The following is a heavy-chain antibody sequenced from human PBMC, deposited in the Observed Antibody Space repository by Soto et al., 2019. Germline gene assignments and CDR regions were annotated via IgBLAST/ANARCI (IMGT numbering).Heavy chain of an antibody. D-gene: IGHD1-1*01. CDR1: GYTFTSYA. Sequence: QVQLVQSGAEVKKPGASVKVSCKASGYTFTSYAMHWVRQAPGQRLEWMGWINAGNGNTKYSQKFQGRVTITRDTSASTAYMELSSLRSEDTAVYYFARGALPDDLSFFDYWGQGTLVTVSS. J-gene: IGHJ4*02. CDR2: INAGNGNT. CDR3: ARGALPDDLSFFDY. V-gene: IGHV1-3*01.